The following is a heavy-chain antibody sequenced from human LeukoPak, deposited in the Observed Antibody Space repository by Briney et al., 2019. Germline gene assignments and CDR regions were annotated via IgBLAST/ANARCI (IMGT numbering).Heavy chain of an antibody. D-gene: IGHD6-19*01. CDR1: GFAFSDYG. V-gene: IGHV3-30*18. Sequence: GGSLRLSCAASGFAFSDYGMHWVRQAPGKGLEWVAVISYDGSNKYYADSVKGRFTISRDNSKNTGYLQMNSLRGDDTAVYYCAKSTGYSSGWFDYWGQGTPVTVSS. CDR2: ISYDGSNK. J-gene: IGHJ4*02. CDR3: AKSTGYSSGWFDY.